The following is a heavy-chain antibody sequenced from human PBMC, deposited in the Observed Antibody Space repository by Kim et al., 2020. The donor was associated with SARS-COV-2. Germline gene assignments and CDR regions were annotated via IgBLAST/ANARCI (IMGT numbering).Heavy chain of an antibody. CDR3: AALDYGDY. V-gene: IGHV1-3*01. Sequence: NGKTQYTQKFQGRVTMTRDTSASTAYMELSSLRSEETAVYYCAALDYGDYWGQGTLVTVFS. CDR2: NGKT. J-gene: IGHJ4*02.